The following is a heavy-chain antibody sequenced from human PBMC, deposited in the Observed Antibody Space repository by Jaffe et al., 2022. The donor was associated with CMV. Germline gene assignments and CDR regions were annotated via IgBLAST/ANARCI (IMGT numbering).Heavy chain of an antibody. CDR1: GFTFSTEA. CDR2: ISASGYST. Sequence: EVQLLESGGGLVQPGGSLRLYCAASGFTFSTEAMSWVRQAPGKGLEWVSRISASGYSTDFADSVKGRFTISRDNSKNTLFLQMNSLRAEDTALYFCAKHSGVSYYFQSWGQGTLVTVSS. D-gene: IGHD2-21*01. CDR3: AKHSGVSYYFQS. J-gene: IGHJ4*02. V-gene: IGHV3-23*01.